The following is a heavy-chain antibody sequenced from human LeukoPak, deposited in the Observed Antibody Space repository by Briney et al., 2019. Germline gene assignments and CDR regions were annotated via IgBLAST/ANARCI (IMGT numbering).Heavy chain of an antibody. CDR3: ARGSGRLGYFQH. V-gene: IGHV4-59*01. CDR2: IYYSGST. D-gene: IGHD1-26*01. J-gene: IGHJ1*01. Sequence: SETLSLTCTVSGGSISSYYWSWIRQPPGKGLEWIGYIYYSGSTNYNPSLKSRVTISVDTSKNQFSLKLSSVTAADTAVYYCARGSGRLGYFQHWGQGTLVTVSS. CDR1: GGSISSYY.